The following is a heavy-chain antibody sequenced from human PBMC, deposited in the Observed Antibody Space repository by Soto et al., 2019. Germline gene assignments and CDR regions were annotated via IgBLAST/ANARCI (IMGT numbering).Heavy chain of an antibody. J-gene: IGHJ4*02. D-gene: IGHD5-12*01. V-gene: IGHV3-11*01. Sequence: GGSLRLSCAASGFTFSDYYMSWIRQAPGKGLEWVSYISSSGSTIYYADSVKGRFTISRDNAKNSLYLQMNSLSAEDTAVYYCAKRISGYDQGHFDYWGQGTLVTVSS. CDR2: ISSSGSTI. CDR3: AKRISGYDQGHFDY. CDR1: GFTFSDYY.